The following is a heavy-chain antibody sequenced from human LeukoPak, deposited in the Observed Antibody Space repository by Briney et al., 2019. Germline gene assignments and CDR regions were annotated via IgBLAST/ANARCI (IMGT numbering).Heavy chain of an antibody. Sequence: SVKVSCKASGGTFSSYAISWVRQAPGQGLEWMGGIIPIFGTANYAQKFQGRVTITADGSTSTAYMELSSLRSEDTAVYYCARGSCSGGSCYSWGFDYWGQGTLVTVSS. CDR3: ARGSCSGGSCYSWGFDY. CDR2: IIPIFGTA. V-gene: IGHV1-69*01. J-gene: IGHJ4*02. CDR1: GGTFSSYA. D-gene: IGHD2-15*01.